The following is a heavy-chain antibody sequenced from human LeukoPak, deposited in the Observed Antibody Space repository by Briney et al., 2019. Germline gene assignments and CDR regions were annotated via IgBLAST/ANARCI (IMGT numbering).Heavy chain of an antibody. CDR2: ISAYNGNT. Sequence: GASVKVSCKASGYTFTSYGISWVRQAPGQGLEWMGWISAYNGNTNYAQKLQGRVTMTTDTSTSTAYMELRSLRSDDTAVYYCARTAGYYYYDSSGYSVDRWGQGTLVTVSS. CDR3: ARTAGYYYYDSSGYSVDR. CDR1: GYTFTSYG. D-gene: IGHD3-22*01. J-gene: IGHJ5*02. V-gene: IGHV1-18*01.